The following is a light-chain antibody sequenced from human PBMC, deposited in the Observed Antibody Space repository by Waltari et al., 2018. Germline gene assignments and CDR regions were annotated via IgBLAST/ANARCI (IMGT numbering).Light chain of an antibody. J-gene: IGKJ4*01. CDR3: QQYNNWPIT. Sequence: EIVMTQSPATLSVSPGERATISCRASESVTNNLAWYQKRPGHPPRLLIHGAGTRATEIAARFTGSGSGTEFTLTISNLKYEDFAVYYCQQYNNWPITFGGGTKVEIK. CDR2: GAG. V-gene: IGKV3-15*01. CDR1: ESVTNN.